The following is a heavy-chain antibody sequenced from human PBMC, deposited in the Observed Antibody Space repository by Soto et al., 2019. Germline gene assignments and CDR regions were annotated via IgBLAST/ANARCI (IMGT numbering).Heavy chain of an antibody. CDR2: ISAYNGNT. J-gene: IGHJ4*02. Sequence: ASVKVSCKASGYTFTSYGISWVRQAPEQGLEWMGWISAYNGNTNYAQKLQGRVTMTTDTSTSTAYMELRSLRSDDTAVYYCARVGVYSGYDYYFDYWGQGTLVTVSS. CDR1: GYTFTSYG. D-gene: IGHD5-12*01. V-gene: IGHV1-18*01. CDR3: ARVGVYSGYDYYFDY.